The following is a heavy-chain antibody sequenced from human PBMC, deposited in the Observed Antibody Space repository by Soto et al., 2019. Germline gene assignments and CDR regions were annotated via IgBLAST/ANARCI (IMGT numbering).Heavy chain of an antibody. V-gene: IGHV3-30*18. Sequence: GGSLRLSCAASGFTFSSYGMHWVRQAPGKGLEWVAVISYDGSNKYYADSVKGRFTISRDNSKNTLYLQMNSLRAEDTAVYYCAKAFSSSSSFDYWGQGTLVTV. D-gene: IGHD6-6*01. CDR2: ISYDGSNK. CDR3: AKAFSSSSSFDY. CDR1: GFTFSSYG. J-gene: IGHJ4*02.